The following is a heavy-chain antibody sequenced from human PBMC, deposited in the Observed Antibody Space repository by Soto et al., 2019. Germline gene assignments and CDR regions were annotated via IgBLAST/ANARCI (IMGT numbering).Heavy chain of an antibody. J-gene: IGHJ5*02. CDR2: IYATGTT. D-gene: IGHD1-1*01. Sequence: SETLSLTCTVSGASISGFYWSWIRKSAGKGLEWIGRIYATGTTDYNPSLKSRVMMSVDTSKKQFSLKLRSVTAADTAVCYCVRDGTKTLRDWFDPWGQGISVTVSS. V-gene: IGHV4-4*07. CDR3: VRDGTKTLRDWFDP. CDR1: GASISGFY.